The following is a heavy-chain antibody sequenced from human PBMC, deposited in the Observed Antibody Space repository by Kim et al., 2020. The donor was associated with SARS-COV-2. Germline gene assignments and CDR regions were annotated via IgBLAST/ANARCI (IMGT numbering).Heavy chain of an antibody. J-gene: IGHJ4*02. CDR1: GFTFSSYG. V-gene: IGHV3-33*01. D-gene: IGHD2-2*01. Sequence: GGSLRLSCAASGFTFSSYGMHWVRQAPGKGLEWVAVIWYDGSNKYYADSVKGRFTISRDNSKNTLYLQMNSLRAEDTAVYYCARDQDNIVVVPAAMDYWGQGTLVTVSS. CDR2: IWYDGSNK. CDR3: ARDQDNIVVVPAAMDY.